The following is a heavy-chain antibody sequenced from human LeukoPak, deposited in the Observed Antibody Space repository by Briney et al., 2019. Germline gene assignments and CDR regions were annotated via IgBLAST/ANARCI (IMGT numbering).Heavy chain of an antibody. CDR1: GFTFSSFW. D-gene: IGHD5-24*01. V-gene: IGHV3-74*01. Sequence: GGSLRLSCAASGFTFSSFWMHWVRQPPGKGLVWVSRINSDGRNTFYADSVRGRFTISRDNAKNTLYLQMNSLRAEDTGIYYCASLVEMATDDNYWGQGTLVAVSS. J-gene: IGHJ4*02. CDR2: INSDGRNT. CDR3: ASLVEMATDDNY.